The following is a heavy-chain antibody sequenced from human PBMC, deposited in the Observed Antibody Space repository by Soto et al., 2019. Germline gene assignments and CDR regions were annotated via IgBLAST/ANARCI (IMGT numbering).Heavy chain of an antibody. V-gene: IGHV4-34*01. CDR3: ARGRRQWLVARTGTFDY. J-gene: IGHJ4*02. CDR2: INHSGST. CDR1: GGSFSGYY. Sequence: SETLSLTCAVYGGSFSGYYWSWIRQPPGKGLEWIGEINHSGSTNYNPSLKSRVTISVDTSKNQFSLKLSSVTAADTAVYYCARGRRQWLVARTGTFDYWGQGTLVTVSS. D-gene: IGHD6-19*01.